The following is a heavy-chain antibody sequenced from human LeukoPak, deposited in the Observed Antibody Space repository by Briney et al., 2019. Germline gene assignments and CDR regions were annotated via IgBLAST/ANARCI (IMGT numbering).Heavy chain of an antibody. CDR2: ISSSGSTI. Sequence: GGSLRLSCAASGFTFSDYYMSWIRQAPGKGLEWVSYISSSGSTIYYAASVKGRFTISRDNAKNSLYLQMNSLRAEDTAVYYCARGAATGLYRNNWFDPWGQGTLVTVSS. CDR3: ARGAATGLYRNNWFDP. CDR1: GFTFSDYY. V-gene: IGHV3-11*01. D-gene: IGHD5-12*01. J-gene: IGHJ5*02.